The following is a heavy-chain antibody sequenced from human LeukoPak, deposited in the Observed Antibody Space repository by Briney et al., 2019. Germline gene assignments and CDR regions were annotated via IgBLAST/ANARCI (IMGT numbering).Heavy chain of an antibody. Sequence: GGPFRLSRAASGFTFSDNDMSWVRQAPGKGLEWVSFISKDGRTMSYADSVKGRFTISRDNAKNSLYLQMNSLTADDTAVYFCARVRGSYSSDYWGQGTLVTVSS. CDR3: ARVRGSYSSDY. CDR2: ISKDGRTM. D-gene: IGHD5-12*01. J-gene: IGHJ4*02. V-gene: IGHV3-11*01. CDR1: GFTFSDND.